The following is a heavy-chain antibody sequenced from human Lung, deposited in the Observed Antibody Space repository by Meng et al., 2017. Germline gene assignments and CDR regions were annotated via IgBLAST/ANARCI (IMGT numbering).Heavy chain of an antibody. CDR2: INAGSGNT. CDR1: GYTFTTYA. Sequence: QVHLVQSGAEGKKPGASVKVACKASGYTFTTYAMHWVRQAPGQRLEWMGWINAGSGNTKYSQKFQNRLTITRDTSASTGYMELNSLGSEDTAVYFCARDERGGPYYFDYWGQGTLVTVSS. J-gene: IGHJ4*02. V-gene: IGHV1-3*01. CDR3: ARDERGGPYYFDY.